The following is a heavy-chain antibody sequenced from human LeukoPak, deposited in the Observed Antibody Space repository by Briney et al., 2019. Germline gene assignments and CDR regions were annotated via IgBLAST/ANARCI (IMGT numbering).Heavy chain of an antibody. CDR1: GFTFSSYA. V-gene: IGHV3-30-3*01. Sequence: PGRSLRLSCEASGFTFSSYAMHWVRQAPGKGLEWVAVISYDGSNKYYADSVKGRFTISRDNSKNTLYLQMNSLRAEDTAVYYCARELQLWSLGYWGQGTLVTVSS. J-gene: IGHJ4*02. D-gene: IGHD5-18*01. CDR3: ARELQLWSLGY. CDR2: ISYDGSNK.